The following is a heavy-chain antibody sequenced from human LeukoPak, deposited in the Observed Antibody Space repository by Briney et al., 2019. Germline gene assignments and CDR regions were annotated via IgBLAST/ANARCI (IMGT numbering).Heavy chain of an antibody. CDR3: ARQQEVSGYFDY. Sequence: ASVKVSCKASGYRFTGCYMHWVRQAPGQGLEWMGWINPNSGVTNYAQNFQGRVSMTRDTSISTAYMELSRLRSDDTAVYYCARQQEVSGYFDYWGNGTMVSVSS. CDR1: GYRFTGCY. D-gene: IGHD3-16*02. J-gene: IGHJ4*03. V-gene: IGHV1-2*02. CDR2: INPNSGVT.